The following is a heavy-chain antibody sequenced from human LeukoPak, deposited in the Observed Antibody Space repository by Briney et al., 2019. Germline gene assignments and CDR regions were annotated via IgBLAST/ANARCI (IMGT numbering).Heavy chain of an antibody. CDR3: AVGLPHFDY. CDR2: INHSGST. Sequence: SETLSLTCAVYGGSFSGYYWSLIRQPPGKGLEWIGEINHSGSTNYNPSLKSRVTIAVDTSKNQFSLKLSSVTAADTAVYYCAVGLPHFDYWGQGTLVTVSS. J-gene: IGHJ4*02. CDR1: GGSFSGYY. D-gene: IGHD1-26*01. V-gene: IGHV4-34*01.